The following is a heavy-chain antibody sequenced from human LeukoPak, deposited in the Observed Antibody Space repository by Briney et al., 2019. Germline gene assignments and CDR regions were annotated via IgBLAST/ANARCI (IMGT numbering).Heavy chain of an antibody. CDR1: GFTVSSNY. J-gene: IGHJ4*02. D-gene: IGHD2-15*01. CDR3: AKAPVTTCRGAFCYPFDY. Sequence: GGSLRLSCAASGFTVSSNYMSWVRQAPGKGLEWVSVIYSGGSTYYADSVKGRFTISRDNSKNTLYLQMNRLRPEDAAVYYCAKAPVTTCRGAFCYPFDYWGLGTLVTVSS. CDR2: IYSGGST. V-gene: IGHV3-66*01.